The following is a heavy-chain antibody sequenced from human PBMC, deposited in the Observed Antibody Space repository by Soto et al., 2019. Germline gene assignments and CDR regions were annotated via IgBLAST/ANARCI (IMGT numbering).Heavy chain of an antibody. J-gene: IGHJ4*02. CDR1: GXTFSSYE. CDR3: ARAGDYYDSAFDY. Sequence: GSLRLSCAASGXTFSSYEMNWVRQAPGKGLELVSYISSSGSTIYYADSVKGRFTISRDNAKNSLYLQMNSLRAEDTAVYYCARAGDYYDSAFDYWGQGTLGTVSS. D-gene: IGHD3-22*01. V-gene: IGHV3-48*03. CDR2: ISSSGSTI.